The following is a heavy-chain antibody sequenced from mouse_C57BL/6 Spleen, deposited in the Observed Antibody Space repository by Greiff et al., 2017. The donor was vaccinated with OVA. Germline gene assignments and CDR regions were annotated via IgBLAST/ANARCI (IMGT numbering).Heavy chain of an antibody. Sequence: VKLLESGAELARPGASVKLSCKASGYTFTSYGISWVKQRTGQGLEWIGEIYPRSGNTYYNEKFKGKATLTADKSSSTAYMELRSLTSEDSAVYFCAEEDYEGAMDYWGQGTSVTVSS. CDR1: GYTFTSYG. D-gene: IGHD1-1*01. CDR3: AEEDYEGAMDY. J-gene: IGHJ4*01. CDR2: IYPRSGNT. V-gene: IGHV1-81*01.